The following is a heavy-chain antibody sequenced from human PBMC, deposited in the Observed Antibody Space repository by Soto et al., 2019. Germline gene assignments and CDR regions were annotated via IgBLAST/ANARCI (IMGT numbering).Heavy chain of an antibody. CDR3: ARVLRSGWYGICYFDY. CDR1: GYSISSGYY. Sequence: SETLSLTCAVSGYSISSGYYWGWIRQPPGKGLEWIGSIYHSGSTYYNPSLKSRVTISVDTSKNQFSLKLSSVTAADTAVYYCARVLRSGWYGICYFDYWGQGTLVTVSS. J-gene: IGHJ4*02. D-gene: IGHD6-19*01. CDR2: IYHSGST. V-gene: IGHV4-38-2*01.